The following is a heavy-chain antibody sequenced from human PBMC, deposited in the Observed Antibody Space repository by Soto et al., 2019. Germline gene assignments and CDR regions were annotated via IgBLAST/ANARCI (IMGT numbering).Heavy chain of an antibody. J-gene: IGHJ5*02. CDR3: ARAVGARPGAHYDILTGPRVVWFDP. CDR1: GGSFSGYY. V-gene: IGHV4-34*01. CDR2: INHSGST. Sequence: SETLSLTCAVYGGSFSGYYWSWIRQPPGKGLEWIGKINHSGSTNYNPSLKSRVTISVDTSKNQFSLKLSSVTAADTAVYYCARAVGARPGAHYDILTGPRVVWFDPWGQGTLVTVSS. D-gene: IGHD3-9*01.